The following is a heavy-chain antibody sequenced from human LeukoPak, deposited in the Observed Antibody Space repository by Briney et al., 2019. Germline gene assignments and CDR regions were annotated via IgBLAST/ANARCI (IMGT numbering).Heavy chain of an antibody. CDR3: TAGRAYSLLDF. J-gene: IGHJ4*02. CDR2: FDLVHGDT. D-gene: IGHD5-18*01. V-gene: IGHV1-24*01. Sequence: ASVKVSCKVSGYRFTELSRHWVRQAPGKGLEWLGGFDLVHGDTIYAQKFQGRVTMTEDTSTSTSYMELSSLGSEDTAVYFCTAGRAYSLLDFWGQGTLVIVSS. CDR1: GYRFTELS.